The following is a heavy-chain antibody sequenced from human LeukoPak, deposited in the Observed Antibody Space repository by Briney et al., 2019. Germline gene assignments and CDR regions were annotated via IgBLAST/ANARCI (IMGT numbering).Heavy chain of an antibody. CDR1: GGSISSYY. CDR2: IYYSGST. Sequence: SETLSLTCTVSGGSISSYYWSWIRQPPGKGLEWIGYIYYSGSTNYNPSLESRVTISVDTSKNQFSLKLSSVTAADTAVYYCARGPLDTNWFDPWGQGTLVTASS. CDR3: ARGPLDTNWFDP. V-gene: IGHV4-59*01. J-gene: IGHJ5*02. D-gene: IGHD5-18*01.